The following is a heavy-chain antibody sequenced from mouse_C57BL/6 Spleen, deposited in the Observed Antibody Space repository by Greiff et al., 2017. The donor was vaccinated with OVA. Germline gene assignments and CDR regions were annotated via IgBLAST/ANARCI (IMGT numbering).Heavy chain of an antibody. CDR2: IRSKSNNYAT. J-gene: IGHJ4*01. V-gene: IGHV10-1*01. D-gene: IGHD2-3*01. Sequence: EVNLVESGGGLVQPKGSLKLSCAASGFSFNTYAMNWVRQAPGKGLEWVARIRSKSNNYATYYADSVKDRFTISRDDSESMLYLQMNNLKTEDTAMYYCVRQGYYIPPYAMDYWGQGTSVTVSS. CDR1: GFSFNTYA. CDR3: VRQGYYIPPYAMDY.